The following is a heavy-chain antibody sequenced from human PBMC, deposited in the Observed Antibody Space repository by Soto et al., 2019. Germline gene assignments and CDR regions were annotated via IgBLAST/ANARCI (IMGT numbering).Heavy chain of an antibody. CDR2: IYSGGKT. V-gene: IGHV3-53*01. J-gene: IGHJ6*02. CDR1: GLSVSTNF. CDR3: TRDAPGERPYYFYYYGMDV. Sequence: VSLRLSCAASGLSVSTNFMSWVRQAPGKGLEWLAVIYSGGKTFYADSVKGRFTISKDNSKNTLSLQMNSLRAEDTAVYYCTRDAPGERPYYFYYYGMDVWGQGTTVTVSS.